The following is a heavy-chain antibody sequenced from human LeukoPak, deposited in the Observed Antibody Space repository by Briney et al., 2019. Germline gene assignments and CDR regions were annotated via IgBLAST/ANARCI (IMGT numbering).Heavy chain of an antibody. V-gene: IGHV3-21*01. J-gene: IGHJ3*02. CDR3: ARDPPHLYDSSPNFI. D-gene: IGHD3-22*01. CDR2: ISSSSSYI. CDR1: GFTFSSYS. Sequence: PGGSLRLSCAASGFTFSSYSMNWVRQAPGKGLEWVSSISSSSSYIYYADSVKGRFTISRDNAKNSLYLQMNSLRAEDTAVYYCARDPPHLYDSSPNFIGAKGKMVTVS.